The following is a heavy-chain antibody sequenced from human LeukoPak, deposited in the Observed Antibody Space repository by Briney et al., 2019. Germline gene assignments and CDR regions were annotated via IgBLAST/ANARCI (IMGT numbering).Heavy chain of an antibody. Sequence: QAGGSLRLSCTASGFTFSNSGMHWVRQAPGKGLEWVAFIRYDGSNEFYVDSVKGRFTISRDNSMNTLNLQMSSLRPEDTAVYYCARSVAGITWFDPWGQGTLVTVSS. CDR3: ARSVAGITWFDP. D-gene: IGHD6-19*01. CDR1: GFTFSNSG. J-gene: IGHJ5*02. V-gene: IGHV3-30*02. CDR2: IRYDGSNE.